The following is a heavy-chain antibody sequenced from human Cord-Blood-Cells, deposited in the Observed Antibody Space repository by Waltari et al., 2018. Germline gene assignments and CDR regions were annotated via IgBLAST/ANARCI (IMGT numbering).Heavy chain of an antibody. CDR2: INHSGST. V-gene: IGHV4-34*01. Sequence: QVQLQQWGAGLLKPSETLSLTCTVYGGSFSGYYWSWIRQPPGKGLEWVGEINHSGSTNYNPSLKSRVTISVDTSKNQFSLKLSSVTAADTAVYYCARKNWNFDYWGQGTLVTVSS. CDR3: ARKNWNFDY. J-gene: IGHJ4*02. D-gene: IGHD1-1*01. CDR1: GGSFSGYY.